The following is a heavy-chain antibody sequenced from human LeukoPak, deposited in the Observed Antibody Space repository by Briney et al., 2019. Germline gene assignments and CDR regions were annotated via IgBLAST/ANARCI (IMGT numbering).Heavy chain of an antibody. CDR1: GFTFSSYA. D-gene: IGHD3-10*01. CDR3: AKDLYGSGSYFDY. Sequence: GGSLRLSCAASGFTFSSYAMSCVRQAPGKGLEWVSAISGSGGSTYYADSVKGRFTISRDNSKNTLYLQMNSLRAEDTAVYYCAKDLYGSGSYFDYWGQGTLVTVSS. CDR2: ISGSGGST. V-gene: IGHV3-23*01. J-gene: IGHJ4*02.